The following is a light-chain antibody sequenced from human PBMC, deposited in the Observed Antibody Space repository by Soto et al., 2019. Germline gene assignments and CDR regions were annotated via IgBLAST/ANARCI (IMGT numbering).Light chain of an antibody. CDR1: QSVSSSY. J-gene: IGKJ5*01. CDR3: QQYGSSPIT. CDR2: GAS. Sequence: EIVLTQSPVTLSLSPGERATLSWRASQSVSSSYLAWYQQKPGQAPRLLIYGASSRATGIPDRFSGSVSGTDFTLTISRLEPEDFAVYYCQQYGSSPITFGQGTRLEIK. V-gene: IGKV3-20*01.